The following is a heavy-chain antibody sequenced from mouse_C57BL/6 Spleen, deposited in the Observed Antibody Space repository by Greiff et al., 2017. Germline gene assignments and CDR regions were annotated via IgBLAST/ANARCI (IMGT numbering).Heavy chain of an antibody. CDR1: GYTFTSYW. Sequence: QVQLQQSGAELVKPGASVKMSCKASGYTFTSYWITWVKQRPGQGLEWIGDIYPGSGSTNYNEKFKSKATLTVDTSSSTAYMQLSSLTSEDSAVYYCARLITTVVADWYFDVWGTGTTVTVSS. J-gene: IGHJ1*03. CDR2: IYPGSGST. CDR3: ARLITTVVADWYFDV. V-gene: IGHV1-55*01. D-gene: IGHD1-1*01.